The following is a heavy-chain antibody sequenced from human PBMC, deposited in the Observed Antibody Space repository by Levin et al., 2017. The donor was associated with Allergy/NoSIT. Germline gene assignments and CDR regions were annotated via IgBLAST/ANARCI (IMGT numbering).Heavy chain of an antibody. J-gene: IGHJ6*02. CDR1: GFIFGESA. Sequence: GGSLRLSCTVSGFIFGESAMHWVRQVPGKGLEWVSGISWNGNIIAYRDSVKGRFTISRDNAKRILYLEMSSLRMEDTALYYCVKDKAPNTPPAAGFSYYGLEIWGQGTTVTVSS. CDR2: ISWNGNII. V-gene: IGHV3-9*01. D-gene: IGHD6-25*01. CDR3: VKDKAPNTPPAAGFSYYGLEI.